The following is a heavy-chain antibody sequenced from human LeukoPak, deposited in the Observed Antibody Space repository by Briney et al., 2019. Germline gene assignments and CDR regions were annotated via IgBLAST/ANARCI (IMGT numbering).Heavy chain of an antibody. CDR1: GFTFSNAW. CDR2: ISGGGDAT. V-gene: IGHV3-23*01. CDR3: AREYYGDSSYYFDY. J-gene: IGHJ4*02. D-gene: IGHD4-17*01. Sequence: PGGSLRLSCAASGFTFSNAWMSWVRQAPGKGLEWVSTISGGGDATYYADSVKGRFTISRDNSKNTLYLQMNSLRAEDTAVYYCAREYYGDSSYYFDYWGQGTLVTVSS.